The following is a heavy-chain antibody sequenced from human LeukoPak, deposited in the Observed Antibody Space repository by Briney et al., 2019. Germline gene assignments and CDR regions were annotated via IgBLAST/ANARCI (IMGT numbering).Heavy chain of an antibody. D-gene: IGHD3-10*01. V-gene: IGHV3-30-3*01. Sequence: GGSLRLSCAASGFSFSSYDMHWVRQAPGKGLEWVAAISMGGDIEVYRDSVRGRFTISRDNSRSTLYLQMNSLRLEDTAVYYCARGGGYYQDGMDVWGQGTTVTVSS. J-gene: IGHJ6*02. CDR1: GFSFSSYD. CDR2: ISMGGDIE. CDR3: ARGGGYYQDGMDV.